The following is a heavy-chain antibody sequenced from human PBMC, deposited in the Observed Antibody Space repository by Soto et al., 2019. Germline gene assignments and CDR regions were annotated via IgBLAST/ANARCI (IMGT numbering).Heavy chain of an antibody. Sequence: SETLSLTCAVYGGSFSGYHWTWIRQPPGKGLEWIGEINHRGNTNYNPSLKSRVTISVDTSKNQFSLKLTSVTAADTAVYYCARQEVPQWFTKGYYGMDVWDQGTTVTVSS. CDR3: ARQEVPQWFTKGYYGMDV. V-gene: IGHV4-34*01. CDR1: GGSFSGYH. J-gene: IGHJ6*02. D-gene: IGHD2-8*01. CDR2: INHRGNT.